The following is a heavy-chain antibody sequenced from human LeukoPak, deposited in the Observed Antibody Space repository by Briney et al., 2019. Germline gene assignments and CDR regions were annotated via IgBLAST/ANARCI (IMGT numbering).Heavy chain of an antibody. CDR1: GFTFSSYA. CDR3: ASASRVDTAYFDY. V-gene: IGHV3-23*01. Sequence: GGSLRLSCAASGFTFSSYAMSWVRQAPGKGLEWVSAISGSGGSTYYADSVKGRFTISRDNSKNTLYLQMNSLRAEDTAVYYCASASRVDTAYFDYWGQGTPVTVTS. D-gene: IGHD5-18*01. CDR2: ISGSGGST. J-gene: IGHJ4*02.